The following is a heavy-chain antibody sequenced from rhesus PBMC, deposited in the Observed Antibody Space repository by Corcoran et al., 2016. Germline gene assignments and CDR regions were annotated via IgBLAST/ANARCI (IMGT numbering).Heavy chain of an antibody. J-gene: IGHJ5-1*01. D-gene: IGHD1-20*01. CDR3: TKGGFGWNRDRFDL. CDR1: RFTFSSFA. Sequence: EMQLVETGGGLVQPGGSLRLSCAASRFTFSSFAMNWVRQAPGKGLEWVSGISYTGDSSFYADSVKGRCTISRDNSRDTLSLQLDSLRPEDAAVYYCTKGGFGWNRDRFDL. CDR2: ISYTGDSS. V-gene: IGHV3S5*01.